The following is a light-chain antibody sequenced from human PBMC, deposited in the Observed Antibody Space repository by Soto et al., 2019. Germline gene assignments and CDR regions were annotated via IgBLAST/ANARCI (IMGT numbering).Light chain of an antibody. Sequence: EIVLTQSPGTLSLSPGERATLSCRASQSVSSSYLAWYQQKPGPAPRLLIYGASSRATGVPDRFSGSGSGTDFTLTISRLEPADLPVYYCQPYVRLYTFGQRTTLAIK. CDR3: QPYVRLYT. CDR1: QSVSSSY. J-gene: IGKJ2*01. CDR2: GAS. V-gene: IGKV3-20*01.